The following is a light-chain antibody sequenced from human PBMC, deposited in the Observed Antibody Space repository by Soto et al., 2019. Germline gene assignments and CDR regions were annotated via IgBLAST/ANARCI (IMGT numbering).Light chain of an antibody. V-gene: IGKV3-11*01. CDR1: QSVSSY. Sequence: IVLTQTPATLSLSPGERATLSCRASQSVSSYLAWYQQKPGQAPRLLIYDASNRATGIPARFSGSGSGTDFTLIISSLEAEDFAVYYCQQRSIPLTFGGGTKVESK. CDR2: DAS. CDR3: QQRSIPLT. J-gene: IGKJ4*01.